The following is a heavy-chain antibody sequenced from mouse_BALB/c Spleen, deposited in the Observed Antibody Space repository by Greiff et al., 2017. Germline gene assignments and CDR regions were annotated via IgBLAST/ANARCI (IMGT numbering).Heavy chain of an antibody. D-gene: IGHD2-14*01. J-gene: IGHJ3*01. CDR3: ARGGYDGVLFAY. CDR1: GYSITSGYY. V-gene: IGHV3-6*02. Sequence: EVKLVESGPGLVKPSQSLSLTCSVTGYSITSGYYWNWIRQFPGNKLEWMGYISYDGSNNYNPSLKNRISITRDTSKNQFFLKLNSVTTEDTATYYCARGGYDGVLFAYWGQGTLVTVSA. CDR2: ISYDGSN.